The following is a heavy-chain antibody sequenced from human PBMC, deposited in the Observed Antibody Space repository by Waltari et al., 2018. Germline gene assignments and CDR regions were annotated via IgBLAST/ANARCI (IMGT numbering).Heavy chain of an antibody. CDR2: VRGSGKT. CDR1: W. Sequence: WWSGVRKAPGKGLGWIGQVRGSGKTNYNPSFASRVTVLVDTSTAQFSLKVTSATAADTAVYYCVRDRGRGLYLDSWGQGILVTVSP. D-gene: IGHD2-15*01. CDR3: VRDRGRGLYLDS. V-gene: IGHV4-4*02. J-gene: IGHJ4*02.